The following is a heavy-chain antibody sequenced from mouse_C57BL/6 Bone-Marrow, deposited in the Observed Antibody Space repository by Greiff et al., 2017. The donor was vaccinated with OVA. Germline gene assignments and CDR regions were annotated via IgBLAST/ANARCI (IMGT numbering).Heavy chain of an antibody. D-gene: IGHD1-1*01. Sequence: VQLQQSGPELVKPGASVKISCKASGYTFTDYYMNWVKQSHGKSLEWIGDINPNNGGTSYNQKFKGKATLTVDKSSSTAYMELRSLTSEDSAVYYCASAPYYGSSVRFDVGGTGTTVTVSA. CDR2: INPNNGGT. CDR1: GYTFTDYY. CDR3: ASAPYYGSSVRFDV. V-gene: IGHV1-26*01. J-gene: IGHJ1*03.